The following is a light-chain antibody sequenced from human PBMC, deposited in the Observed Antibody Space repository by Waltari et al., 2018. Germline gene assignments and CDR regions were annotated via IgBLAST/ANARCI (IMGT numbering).Light chain of an antibody. J-gene: IGLJ2*01. V-gene: IGLV2-14*03. CDR3: SSYTASPPHVV. CDR1: SSDVGGFNF. Sequence: QSALTQPASVSGSPGQSISISCTGISSDVGGFNFVSWYQQHPGNAPKPMIYDVFNRPSGVSTRFSGSKSDNAASLAISGLQAEDEAVYYCSSYTASPPHVVFGGGTKVTVL. CDR2: DVF.